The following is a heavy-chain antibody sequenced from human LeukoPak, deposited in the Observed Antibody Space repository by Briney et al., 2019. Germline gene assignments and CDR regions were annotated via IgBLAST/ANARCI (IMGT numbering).Heavy chain of an antibody. J-gene: IGHJ3*02. D-gene: IGHD5-12*01. V-gene: IGHV3-23*01. CDR3: ARDLRPFSGYDNLAFDI. Sequence: GGSLRLSCAASGFTFNNYAMSWVRQAPGKGLEWVSILSGSGYSTFYADSVKGRFTISRDNSKNTVYLQMNSLRAEDTAIYYCARDLRPFSGYDNLAFDIWGQGTVVTVSS. CDR1: GFTFNNYA. CDR2: LSGSGYST.